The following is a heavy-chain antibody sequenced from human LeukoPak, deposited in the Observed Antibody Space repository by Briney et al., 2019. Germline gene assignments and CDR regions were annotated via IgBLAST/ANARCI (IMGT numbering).Heavy chain of an antibody. CDR1: GYSISSGYY. J-gene: IGHJ4*02. CDR3: ASVGYSGYDFSFDY. V-gene: IGHV4-38-2*02. CDR2: IYHSGST. D-gene: IGHD5-12*01. Sequence: SGTLSLTCTVSGYSISSGYYWGWIRQPPGKGLEWIGSIYHSGSTYYNPSLKSRVTISVDTSKDQFSLRLSSVTAAETAVYCCASVGYSGYDFSFDYWGQGTLVTVSS.